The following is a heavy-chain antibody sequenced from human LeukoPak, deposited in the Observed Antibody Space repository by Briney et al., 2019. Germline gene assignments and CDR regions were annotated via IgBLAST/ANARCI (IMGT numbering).Heavy chain of an antibody. D-gene: IGHD3-22*01. CDR3: AKGATYYYDSSGYYYEEYFDY. Sequence: GGSLRLSCAASGFTFSSYAMSWVRQAPGKGLEGVSAISGSGGSTYYARSVKGRSTICTDNSKNTLYLQMNIMRAQDPAVYYCAKGATYYYDSSGYYYEEYFDYWGQGTLVTVSS. J-gene: IGHJ4*02. V-gene: IGHV3-23*01. CDR2: ISGSGGST. CDR1: GFTFSSYA.